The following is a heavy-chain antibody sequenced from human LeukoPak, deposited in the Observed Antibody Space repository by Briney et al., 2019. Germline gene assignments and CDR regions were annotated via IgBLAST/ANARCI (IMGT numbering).Heavy chain of an antibody. J-gene: IGHJ5*02. Sequence: GASVKVSCKASGYSFTSYYMHWVRQAPGQGLEWMGIISPSGGSKTYAQKFQGRVTMTSDLATSTVYMELRSLRSEDTAIYYCARDRPYHPGVEVWLRVNGFDPWGQGTLVTVSS. CDR2: ISPSGGSK. CDR1: GYSFTSYY. V-gene: IGHV1-46*01. CDR3: ARDRPYHPGVEVWLRVNGFDP. D-gene: IGHD3-9*01.